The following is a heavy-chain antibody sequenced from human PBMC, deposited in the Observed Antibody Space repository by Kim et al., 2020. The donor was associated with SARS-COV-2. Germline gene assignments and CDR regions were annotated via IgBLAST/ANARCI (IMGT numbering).Heavy chain of an antibody. CDR2: T. V-gene: IGHV4-39*01. Sequence: TYYNPSLKSRVTISVDTSKNQFSLKLSSVTAADTAVYYCARSGQLAPFDYWGQGTLVTVSS. D-gene: IGHD6-13*01. J-gene: IGHJ4*02. CDR3: ARSGQLAPFDY.